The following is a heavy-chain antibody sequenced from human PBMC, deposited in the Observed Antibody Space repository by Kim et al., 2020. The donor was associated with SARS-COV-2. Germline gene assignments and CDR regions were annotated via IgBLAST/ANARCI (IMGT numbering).Heavy chain of an antibody. CDR2: IYSGGST. CDR1: GFTVSSNY. CDR3: ATDRHFNYYHGMNV. V-gene: IGHV3-53*01. J-gene: IGHJ6*02. D-gene: IGHD3-3*02. Sequence: GGSLRLSCAASGFTVSSNYMSWVRQAPGKGLEWVAVIYSGGSTYYEASVTGRFTISRDNSKNTLYLQMNSLRAEDTAGYYCATDRHFNYYHGMNVWGQGTTVTVSS.